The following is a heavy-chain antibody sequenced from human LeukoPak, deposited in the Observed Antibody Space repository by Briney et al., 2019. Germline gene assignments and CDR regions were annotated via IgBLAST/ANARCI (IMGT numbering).Heavy chain of an antibody. CDR3: ARWADDSGIYYIAS. V-gene: IGHV3-7*01. Sequence: SGGSLRLSCAASGFTYTNYWMAWVRQAPGKGLQWVASIKQDGSVEYYVDSVKGRFTISRDNAKNSHYLQMNSLRVEDMAVYYCARWADDSGIYYIASWGQGTLVTVSS. J-gene: IGHJ5*02. CDR2: IKQDGSVE. CDR1: GFTYTNYW. D-gene: IGHD3-10*01.